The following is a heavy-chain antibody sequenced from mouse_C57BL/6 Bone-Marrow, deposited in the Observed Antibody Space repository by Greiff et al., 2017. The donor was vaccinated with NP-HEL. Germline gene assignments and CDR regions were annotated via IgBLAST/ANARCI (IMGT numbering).Heavy chain of an antibody. D-gene: IGHD2-2*01. J-gene: IGHJ2*01. V-gene: IGHV1-15*01. CDR1: GYTFTDYE. CDR2: IDPETGGT. Sequence: QVQLQQSGAELVRPGASVTLSCKASGYTFTDYEMHWVKQTPVHGLEWIGAIDPETGGTAYNQKFKGKAILTADKSSSTAYMELRSLTSEDSAVYYCTRWGGYGYDLHFDYWGQGTTLTVSS. CDR3: TRWGGYGYDLHFDY.